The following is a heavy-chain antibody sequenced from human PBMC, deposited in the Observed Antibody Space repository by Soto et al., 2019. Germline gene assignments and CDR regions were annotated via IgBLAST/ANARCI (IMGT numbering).Heavy chain of an antibody. D-gene: IGHD1-1*01. CDR3: ARHNNWAFDY. V-gene: IGHV5-51*01. Sequence: GESLKISCKSSGYSFSTYLIGWGRAMRRKGLGWSAIIHPGDFDTKYSPSFQGQVAISDDNSISTAYQHWNRLTGADAAMYYCARHNNWAFDYWGQGILVTVSS. CDR1: GYSFSTYL. CDR2: IHPGDFDT. J-gene: IGHJ4*02.